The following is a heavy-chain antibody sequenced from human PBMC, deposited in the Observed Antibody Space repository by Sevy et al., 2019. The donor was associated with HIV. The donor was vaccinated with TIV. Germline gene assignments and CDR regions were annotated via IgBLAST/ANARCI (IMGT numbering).Heavy chain of an antibody. CDR1: GFTFSSYS. V-gene: IGHV3-21*01. CDR2: ISSSSSYI. J-gene: IGHJ6*02. D-gene: IGHD2-15*01. CDR3: AGVPNYCSGGSCYFYYYYYGMDV. Sequence: GGSLRLSCAASGFTFSSYSMNWVRQAPGKGLEWVSSISSSSSYIYYADSVKGRFTISRDNAKNSLYLQMNSLRAEDTAVYYCAGVPNYCSGGSCYFYYYYYGMDVWGQGTTVTVSS.